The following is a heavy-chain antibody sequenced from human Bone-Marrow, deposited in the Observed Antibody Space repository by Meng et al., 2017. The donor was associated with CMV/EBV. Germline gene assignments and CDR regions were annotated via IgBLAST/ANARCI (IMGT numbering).Heavy chain of an antibody. J-gene: IGHJ6*01. Sequence: ALTCSPSAHSICSSSYYWGWRRQPPGKGLEWIGSIYYSGSTYYNPSLKSRVTISVDTSKNQFSLKLSSVTAADTAVYYCARDRCSSTSCYGPYYGKDVGGPGNTVTCSS. CDR2: IYYSGST. D-gene: IGHD2-2*01. CDR3: ARDRCSSTSCYGPYYGKDV. CDR1: AHSICSSSYY. V-gene: IGHV4-39*07.